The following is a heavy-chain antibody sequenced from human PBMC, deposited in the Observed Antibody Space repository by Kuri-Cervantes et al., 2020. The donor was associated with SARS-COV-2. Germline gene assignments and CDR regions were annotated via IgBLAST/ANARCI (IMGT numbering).Heavy chain of an antibody. V-gene: IGHV2-5*05. J-gene: IGHJ4*02. CDR2: IYWDDDK. Sequence: SGPTLVKPTQTLTLTCTFSGVSLSTSGVGVGWIRQPPGKALEWLALIYWDDDKRYGPSLKSRLTITKDTSKNQVVLTMTNMDPVDTATYYCARISYDFWSGYHLFDYWGQGTLVTVSS. CDR3: ARISYDFWSGYHLFDY. CDR1: GVSLSTSGVG. D-gene: IGHD3-3*01.